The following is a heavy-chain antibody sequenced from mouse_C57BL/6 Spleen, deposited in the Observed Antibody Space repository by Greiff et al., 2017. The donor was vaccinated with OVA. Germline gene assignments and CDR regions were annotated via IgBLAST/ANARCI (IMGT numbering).Heavy chain of an antibody. CDR3: ARGTTVVAPYFDY. Sequence: VQLQQSVAELVRPGASVKLSCTASGFNFKNTYMHWVKQRPEQGLEWIGRIDPANGNTKYAPKFQGKATITADTSSNTAYLQLSSLTSGDTAIDYCARGTTVVAPYFDYWGQGTTLTVSS. CDR1: GFNFKNTY. CDR2: IDPANGNT. J-gene: IGHJ2*01. V-gene: IGHV14-3*01. D-gene: IGHD1-1*01.